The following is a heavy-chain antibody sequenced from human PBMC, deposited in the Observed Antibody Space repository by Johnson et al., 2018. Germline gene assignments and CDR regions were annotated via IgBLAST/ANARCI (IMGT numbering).Heavy chain of an antibody. CDR2: INPSGGST. J-gene: IGHJ6*02. D-gene: IGHD6-19*01. CDR1: GYTFTSYY. Sequence: QVQLVQSGAEVKKPGASVEVSCKASGYTFTSYYMPWVRQAPGQGLEWMGIINPSGGSTRYAQKFQGRVTITADESTSTDYMELSSLRSEDTAVYYCARALSIAVAGTRVYGMDVWGQGTTVTVSS. V-gene: IGHV1-46*01. CDR3: ARALSIAVAGTRVYGMDV.